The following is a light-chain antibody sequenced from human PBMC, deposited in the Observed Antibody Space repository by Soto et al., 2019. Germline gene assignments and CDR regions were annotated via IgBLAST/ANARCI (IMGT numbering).Light chain of an antibody. Sequence: QSALTQPASVSGSAGRSITISCSGNTSDVGNYNLFSWYQQHPGKAPKLIVYEGSRRPSGVSNRFSGSKSGNTASLTISGLQAEDEADYYCCSYAGSSTWMFGGGTKLTVL. V-gene: IGLV2-23*01. CDR1: TSDVGNYNL. CDR3: CSYAGSSTWM. J-gene: IGLJ3*02. CDR2: EGS.